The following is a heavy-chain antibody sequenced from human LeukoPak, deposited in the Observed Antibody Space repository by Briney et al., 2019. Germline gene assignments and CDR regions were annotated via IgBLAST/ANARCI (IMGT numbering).Heavy chain of an antibody. CDR1: GFTFSSYA. J-gene: IGHJ4*02. Sequence: QAGGSLRLSCAASGFTFSSYAMSWVRQAPGKGLEWVSSITGSGGSTHYADSVKGRFTISRDNSKNTLYLQMNSLRAEDTAVYYCAKHTRGPTRGYFDYWGQGTLVTVSS. CDR2: ITGSGGST. V-gene: IGHV3-23*01. CDR3: AKHTRGPTRGYFDY. D-gene: IGHD4-11*01.